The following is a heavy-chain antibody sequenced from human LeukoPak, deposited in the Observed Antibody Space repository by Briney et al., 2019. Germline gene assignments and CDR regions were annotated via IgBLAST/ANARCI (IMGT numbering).Heavy chain of an antibody. CDR2: ISYDGRNK. V-gene: IGHV3-30*03. J-gene: IGHJ4*02. CDR1: RFTFSSYG. D-gene: IGHD3-9*01. Sequence: PGGSLRLSCAASRFTFSSYGMHWVRQAPGKELELVAVISYDGRNKNYADSVKGRFTISRDNSKNTLYLQMNSLRAEDTAVYYCARDYYDILTANRQTKSSYFDYWGQGTLVTVSS. CDR3: ARDYYDILTANRQTKSSYFDY.